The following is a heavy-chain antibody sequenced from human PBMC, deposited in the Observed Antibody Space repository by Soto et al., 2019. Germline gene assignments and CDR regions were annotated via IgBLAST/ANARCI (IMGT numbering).Heavy chain of an antibody. J-gene: IGHJ5*02. D-gene: IGHD3-3*01. CDR3: ARSVDDLANWFDP. CDR2: IIPILGIA. Sequence: ASVKVSCKASGGTFSSYTISWVRQAPGQGLEWMGRIIPILGIANYAQKFQGRVTITADKSTSTAYMELSSLRSEDTAVYYCARSVDDLANWFDPWGQGTLVTVSS. CDR1: GGTFSSYT. V-gene: IGHV1-69*02.